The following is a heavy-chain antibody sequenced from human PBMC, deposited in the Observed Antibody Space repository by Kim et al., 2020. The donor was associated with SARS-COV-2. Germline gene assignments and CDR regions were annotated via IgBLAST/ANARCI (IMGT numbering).Heavy chain of an antibody. D-gene: IGHD2-21*02. CDR2: ISGSGGST. CDR3: AKDSVYCGGDCYPYYYGMDV. V-gene: IGHV3-23*01. Sequence: GGSLRLSCAASGFTFSSYAMSWVRQAPGKGLEWVSAISGSGGSTYYADSVKGRFTISRDNSKNTLYLQMNSLRAEDTAVYYCAKDSVYCGGDCYPYYYGMDVWGQGTTVTVSS. J-gene: IGHJ6*02. CDR1: GFTFSSYA.